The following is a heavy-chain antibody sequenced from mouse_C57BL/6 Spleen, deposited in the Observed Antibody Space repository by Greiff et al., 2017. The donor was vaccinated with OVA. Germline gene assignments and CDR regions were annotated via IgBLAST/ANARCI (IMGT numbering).Heavy chain of an antibody. D-gene: IGHD2-1*01. Sequence: QVQLKESGAELVRPGASVKLSCKASGYTFTDYYINWVKQRPGQGLEWIARIYPGSGNTYYNEKFKGKATLTAEKSSSTAYMQLSSLTSEDSAVYFCARGGYGKGFDYWGQGTTLTVSS. J-gene: IGHJ2*01. CDR3: ARGGYGKGFDY. CDR2: IYPGSGNT. V-gene: IGHV1-76*01. CDR1: GYTFTDYY.